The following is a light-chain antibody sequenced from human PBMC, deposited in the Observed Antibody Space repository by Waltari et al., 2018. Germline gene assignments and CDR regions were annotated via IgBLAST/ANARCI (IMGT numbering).Light chain of an antibody. CDR1: QSVSGS. CDR2: DVL. CDR3: QQRSNWPLT. J-gene: IGKJ4*01. V-gene: IGKV3-11*01. Sequence: EIVLTQSPATLSSSPGDRATLSCRASQSVSGSLAWYQQKPGQPPRLLIYDVLNRATGIPARFSGSGSGTDFTLTISSLEPEDFAVYYCQQRSNWPLTFGGGTKVEIK.